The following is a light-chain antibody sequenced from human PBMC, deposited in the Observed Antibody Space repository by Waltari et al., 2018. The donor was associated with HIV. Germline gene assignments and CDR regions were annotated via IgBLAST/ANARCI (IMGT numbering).Light chain of an antibody. CDR2: NNN. J-gene: IGLJ1*01. V-gene: IGLV1-44*01. Sequence: QSVLTQPPSAYGTPGQRVTISCSGSSSTIGSTTVTWYQQLPGTAPKLLIYNNNLRPSGVPDRFSGSKSGTSASLAISGLQSEDEADYYCAAWDDSLLYVFGTGTKVTVL. CDR1: SSTIGSTT. CDR3: AAWDDSLLYV.